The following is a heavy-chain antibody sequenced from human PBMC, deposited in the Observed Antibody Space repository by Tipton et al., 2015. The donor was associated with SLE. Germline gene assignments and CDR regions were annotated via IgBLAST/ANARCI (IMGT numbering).Heavy chain of an antibody. V-gene: IGHV4-39*07. J-gene: IGHJ4*03. CDR2: IYYNGGP. CDR3: ATITGGDYESGGYPFDN. Sequence: TLSLTCSVSGGSITLATYYWDWIRQPPGKGLEWIGSIYYNGGPYYSPSLKSRVTISEDMSKNQFSLNLSSVTAADTATYYCATITGGDYESGGYPFDNWGHGILVTVSS. D-gene: IGHD3-22*01. CDR1: GGSITLATYY.